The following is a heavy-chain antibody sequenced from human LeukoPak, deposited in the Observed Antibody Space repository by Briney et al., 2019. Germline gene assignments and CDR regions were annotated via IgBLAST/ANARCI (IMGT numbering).Heavy chain of an antibody. Sequence: ASVKVSCKASGYTFSSYGISWVRQAPGQGLEWMGSISPYTGDTKYAERLQDRVIMTTDTSTRTAYMGLRSLTSDDTAVFYCARDQYDSVWGSYRPYFDFWGQGTLVTVSS. V-gene: IGHV1-18*04. CDR2: ISPYTGDT. CDR1: GYTFSSYG. D-gene: IGHD3-16*02. CDR3: ARDQYDSVWGSYRPYFDF. J-gene: IGHJ4*02.